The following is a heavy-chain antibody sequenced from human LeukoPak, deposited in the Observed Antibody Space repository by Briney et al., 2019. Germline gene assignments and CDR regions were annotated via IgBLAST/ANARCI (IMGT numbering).Heavy chain of an antibody. V-gene: IGHV4-4*02. J-gene: IGHJ5*01. Sequence: SETLCLTCAVSGGSFSSGNWWWWVRQPPGKGLGGVGEIYDSGNTNYTPSLKSRVTISGDKSKNQFSLKLSSVTAADSAVCYCARADETYLFDCWGQGTLVTVSS. CDR1: GGSFSSGNW. CDR3: ARADETYLFDC. CDR2: IYDSGNT.